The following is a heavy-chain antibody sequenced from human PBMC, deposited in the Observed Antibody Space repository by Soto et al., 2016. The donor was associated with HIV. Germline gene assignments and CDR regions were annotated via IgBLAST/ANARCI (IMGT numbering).Heavy chain of an antibody. V-gene: IGHV1-69*13. CDR2: IIPIFATA. J-gene: IGHJ4*02. CDR1: GGTFRTHS. Sequence: QVHLVQSGAEVKKPGSSVKVSCKASGGTFRTHSISWVRQAPGQGLEWMGGIIPIFATATYAQKFQGKVTITADESTSTVYMELSSLRSEDTAIYYCVCAPGTGYNSGWYYFDYWGQGTLVTVSS. CDR3: VCAPGTGYNSGWYYFDY. D-gene: IGHD6-19*01.